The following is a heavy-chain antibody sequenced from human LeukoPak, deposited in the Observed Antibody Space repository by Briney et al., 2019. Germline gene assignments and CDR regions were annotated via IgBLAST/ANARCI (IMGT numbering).Heavy chain of an antibody. J-gene: IGHJ4*02. CDR1: GVTFSSYA. V-gene: IGHV3-23*01. CDR3: AKLLNNRYFDSNFDY. CDR2: ISGSGGST. D-gene: IGHD3-9*01. Sequence: GGSLRLSYAASGVTFSSYAMSWVRQAPGKGLEWVSSISGSGGSTYYADSVKGRFTISRDNSKNMLYLQMNSLRAEDTAVYYCAKLLNNRYFDSNFDYWGQGTLVTVSS.